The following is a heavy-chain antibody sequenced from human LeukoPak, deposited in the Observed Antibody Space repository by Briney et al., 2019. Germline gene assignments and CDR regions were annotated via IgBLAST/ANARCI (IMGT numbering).Heavy chain of an antibody. V-gene: IGHV4-34*01. CDR3: ARHVYYGSGSFSY. D-gene: IGHD3-10*01. CDR2: INHSGST. CDR1: GGSFSGYY. Sequence: SETLSLTCAVYGGSFSGYYWSWIRQPPGKGLERIGEINHSGSTNYNPSLKSRVTISVDTSKNQFSLKLSSVTAADTAVYYCARHVYYGSGSFSYWGQGTLVTVSS. J-gene: IGHJ4*02.